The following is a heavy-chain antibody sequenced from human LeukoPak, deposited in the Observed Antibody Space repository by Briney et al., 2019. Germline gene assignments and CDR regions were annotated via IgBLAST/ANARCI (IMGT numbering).Heavy chain of an antibody. CDR1: GGTFSSYA. V-gene: IGHV1-69*13. Sequence: SVKVSCKASGGTFSSYAISWVRQAPGQGLEWMGGIIPIFGTANYAQKFQGRVTITADESTSTAYMELSSLRSEDTAVYYCARDRWMATTDNNYYYMDVWGKGTTVTVSS. CDR3: ARDRWMATTDNNYYYMDV. D-gene: IGHD5-24*01. J-gene: IGHJ6*03. CDR2: IIPIFGTA.